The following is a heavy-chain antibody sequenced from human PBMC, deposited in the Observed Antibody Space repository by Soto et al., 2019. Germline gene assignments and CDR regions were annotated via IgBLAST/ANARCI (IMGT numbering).Heavy chain of an antibody. Sequence: GESLKISCKGSGYNFAGYWIAWVRQMPGKGLELMGIIYPSDSDTRYRPSFQGQVTISADKSINTAYLHWSTLKASDTAMYYCAKHEGYCSSTTCSNFDSWGQGTLVTVSS. J-gene: IGHJ4*02. CDR2: IYPSDSDT. V-gene: IGHV5-51*01. D-gene: IGHD2-2*01. CDR1: GYNFAGYW. CDR3: AKHEGYCSSTTCSNFDS.